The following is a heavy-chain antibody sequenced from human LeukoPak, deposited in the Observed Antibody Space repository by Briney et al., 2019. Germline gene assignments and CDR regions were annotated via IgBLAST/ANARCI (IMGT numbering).Heavy chain of an antibody. CDR2: ISWNSGSI. D-gene: IGHD6-13*01. Sequence: GRSLRLSCAASGFTFDDYAMHWVRQAPGKGLEWVSGISWNSGSIGYADSVKGRFTISRDNAKNSLYLQMNSLRAEDTAIYYCAKSDVLAAVYYGMDVWGQGTRVTVSS. V-gene: IGHV3-9*01. CDR3: AKSDVLAAVYYGMDV. CDR1: GFTFDDYA. J-gene: IGHJ6*02.